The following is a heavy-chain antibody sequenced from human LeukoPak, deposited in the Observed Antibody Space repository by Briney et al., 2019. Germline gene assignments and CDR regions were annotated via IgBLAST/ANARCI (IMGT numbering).Heavy chain of an antibody. D-gene: IGHD3-10*01. CDR2: IYYSGST. V-gene: IGHV4-39*01. Sequence: NPSETLSLTCTVSGGSISSSSYYWGWIRQPPGKGLEWIGSIYYSGSTYYNPSLKSRVTISVDTSKNQFSLKLSSVTAADTAVYYCARTSGSYYNPTYFDYWGQGTLVTVFS. CDR1: GGSISSSSYY. CDR3: ARTSGSYYNPTYFDY. J-gene: IGHJ4*02.